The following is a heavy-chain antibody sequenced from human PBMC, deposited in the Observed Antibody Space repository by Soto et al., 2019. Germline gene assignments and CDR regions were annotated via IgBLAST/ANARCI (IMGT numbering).Heavy chain of an antibody. CDR2: ISVSAGST. CDR3: ANGQYQLLYGSD. J-gene: IGHJ4*02. Sequence: GGSLRLSCAASGFTFSSYAMTWVRQAPGKGLEWVSSISVSAGSTYYADSVKGRFTISRDNSKNTVYLQMNSLRVDDTAVYYCANGQYQLLYGSDWGQGTQVTVS. V-gene: IGHV3-23*01. D-gene: IGHD2-2*02. CDR1: GFTFSSYA.